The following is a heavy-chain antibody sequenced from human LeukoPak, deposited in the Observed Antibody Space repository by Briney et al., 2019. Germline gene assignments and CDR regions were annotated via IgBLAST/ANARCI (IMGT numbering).Heavy chain of an antibody. J-gene: IGHJ6*02. D-gene: IGHD3-3*01. Sequence: PSETLSLTCAVYGGSFSGYYWSWIRQPPGKGLEWIGEINHSGSTNYNPSLKSRVTISVDTSKNQFSLKLSSVTAADTAVYYCARGRKTIFGVARTYYYYGMDVWGQGTTVTVSS. CDR1: GGSFSGYY. CDR3: ARGRKTIFGVARTYYYYGMDV. V-gene: IGHV4-34*01. CDR2: INHSGST.